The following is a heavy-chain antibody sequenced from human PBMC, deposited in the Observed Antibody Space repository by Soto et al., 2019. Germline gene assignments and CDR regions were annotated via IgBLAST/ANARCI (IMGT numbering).Heavy chain of an antibody. D-gene: IGHD3-10*01. CDR2: INDSGDI. J-gene: IGHJ6*03. CDR1: GGSFSGYQ. V-gene: IGHV4-34*01. Sequence: QVQLQQWGAGLLKPSETLSLTCAVYGGSFSGYQWSWIRQTPGKGLEWIGGINDSGDINYNPSLKSRVTILADSPKKQIPLRLSSVAAADTAVYYCARGLILWFGELSRRGGYYYYMDVWGKGTTVTVSS. CDR3: ARGLILWFGELSRRGGYYYYMDV.